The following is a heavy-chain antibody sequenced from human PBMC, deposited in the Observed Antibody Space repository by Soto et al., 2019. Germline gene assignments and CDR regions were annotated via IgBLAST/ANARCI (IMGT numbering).Heavy chain of an antibody. D-gene: IGHD6-19*01. CDR3: ARDSESRGWYYFDY. Sequence: PSETLSLTCTVSGGSISSYYWRWIRQPPGKVLEWIGYIYDSGSTNYKPSLKSRVTISVDTSKNQFSLKLSSVTAADTAVYYCARDSESRGWYYFDYWGQGTLVTVSS. V-gene: IGHV4-59*01. CDR1: GGSISSYY. CDR2: IYDSGST. J-gene: IGHJ4*02.